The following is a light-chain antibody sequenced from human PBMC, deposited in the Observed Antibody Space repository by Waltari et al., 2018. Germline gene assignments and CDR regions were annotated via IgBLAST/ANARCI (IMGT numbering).Light chain of an antibody. J-gene: IGLJ2*01. V-gene: IGLV3-21*01. Sequence: TQSPSVSVTEGQTAGVSCGGYEMEKKSVHWYQQKAGQAPMLVSTYDDDRPPGIPQRFSGSNSGNAAILTISRVEAGDEADYYCQVWDSDAGQPLFGGGTKLTV. CDR1: EMEKKS. CDR2: YDD. CDR3: QVWDSDAGQPL.